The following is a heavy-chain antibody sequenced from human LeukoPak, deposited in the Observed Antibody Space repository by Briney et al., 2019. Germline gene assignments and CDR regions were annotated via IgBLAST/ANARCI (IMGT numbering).Heavy chain of an antibody. CDR2: MNHDGTTT. V-gene: IGHV3-74*01. CDR1: GFTFPTYW. D-gene: IGHD1/OR15-1a*01. CDR3: GRDNNGSIDY. Sequence: PGGSLRLSCSASGFTFPTYWMIWVRQVPGEGLVYVSHMNHDGTTTNYADSVKGRFTMSRDNARNTVFLQMDSLRAEDTAVYYCGRDNNGSIDYWGQGILVTVSS. J-gene: IGHJ4*02.